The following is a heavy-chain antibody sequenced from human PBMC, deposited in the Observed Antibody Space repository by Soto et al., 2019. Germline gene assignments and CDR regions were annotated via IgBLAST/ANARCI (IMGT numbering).Heavy chain of an antibody. CDR3: AREGGMDV. Sequence: GGSLRLSCAASGFTFSSYAMIWVRQAPGKGLEWVSAISGSGGSTYYADSVKGRFTISRDNARNSVYLQVNSLRAEDTAVYYCAREGGMDVWGQGTTVTVSS. CDR1: GFTFSSYA. CDR2: ISGSGGST. V-gene: IGHV3-23*01. J-gene: IGHJ6*02.